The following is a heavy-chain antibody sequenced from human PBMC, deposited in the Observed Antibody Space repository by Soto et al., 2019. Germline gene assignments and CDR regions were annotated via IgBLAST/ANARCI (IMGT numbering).Heavy chain of an antibody. D-gene: IGHD4-17*01. Sequence: GESLKISGKASGYTFTNYCIAWVRQMPWKGLEWMGIIYPGDSDTRYSPSFQGLVTISADWSINTAYLQWSSLKASDTAFYYCARHPNGDYEAMYVWGQVPEVALSS. V-gene: IGHV5-51*01. J-gene: IGHJ6*02. CDR3: ARHPNGDYEAMYV. CDR1: GYTFTNYC. CDR2: IYPGDSDT.